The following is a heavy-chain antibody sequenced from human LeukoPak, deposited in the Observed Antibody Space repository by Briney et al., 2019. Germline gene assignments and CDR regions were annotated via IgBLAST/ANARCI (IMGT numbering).Heavy chain of an antibody. CDR1: GYTFTGYY. D-gene: IGHD2-2*01. CDR3: ARGVVGTYYYYYMDV. J-gene: IGHJ6*03. V-gene: IGHV1-2*02. CDR2: INPNSGGT. Sequence: GASVKVSCKASGYTFTGYYMHWVRQAPGQGLEWMGWINPNSGGTNYAQKFQGRVTMTRDTSISTAYMELSSLRSDDTAVYYCARGVVGTYYYYYMDVWGKGTTVTVSS.